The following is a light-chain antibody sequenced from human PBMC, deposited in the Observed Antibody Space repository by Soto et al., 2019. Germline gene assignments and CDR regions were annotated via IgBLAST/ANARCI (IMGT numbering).Light chain of an antibody. CDR3: ASWDSGLIAGV. CDR2: DNN. V-gene: IGLV1-51*01. Sequence: QSVLTQPPSVSAAPGQAVTLSCSGTGSNIGTHSVSWYQQLPGTVPKLLIYDNNKRPSEIPDRFSGSKSATSATLGITGVLTEDEADYYCASWDSGLIAGVFGAGTKLTVL. J-gene: IGLJ1*01. CDR1: GSNIGTHS.